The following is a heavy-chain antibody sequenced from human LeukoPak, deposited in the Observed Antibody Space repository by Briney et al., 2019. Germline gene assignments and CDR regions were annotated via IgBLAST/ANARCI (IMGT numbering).Heavy chain of an antibody. CDR3: ARAMRRIFGVVFDAFDI. CDR1: GGSISSYY. D-gene: IGHD3-3*01. V-gene: IGHV4-4*07. CDR2: LYTSGST. Sequence: TETLSLTCTDSGGSISSYYRSWIRQPAGKGLEWIGRLYTSGSTNYNPSLKSRVTMSVDTSKNQFSLKLSSVTAPDTAVYYCARAMRRIFGVVFDAFDIWGQGTMVTVSS. J-gene: IGHJ3*02.